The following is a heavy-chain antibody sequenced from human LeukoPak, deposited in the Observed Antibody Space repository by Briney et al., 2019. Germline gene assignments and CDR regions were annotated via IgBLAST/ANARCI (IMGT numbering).Heavy chain of an antibody. CDR3: ARARYCCCYRFDY. CDR2: IIPIFVTT. CDR1: GDTFSRHA. D-gene: IGHD2-15*01. V-gene: IGHV1-69*05. J-gene: IGHJ4*02. Sequence: GASVKVSCKSSGDTFSRHAINWVRQAPGQGLEWMGRIIPIFVTTNYAQKFQGRVTITTDESTGTAYMELSSLRSEDTAVYYCARARYCCCYRFDYWGQGTLVTVSS.